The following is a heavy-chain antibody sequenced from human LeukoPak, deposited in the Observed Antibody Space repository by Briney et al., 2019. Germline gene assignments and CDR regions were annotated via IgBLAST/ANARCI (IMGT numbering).Heavy chain of an antibody. CDR1: GFTFSIYG. Sequence: PGGSLRLSCAASGFTFSIYGMSWVRRTPGKGLEWVSSISGSGGNTYYADSVKGRFIISRDNSKDTLYLQMNSLRAEDTVVYYCAKAGGTCFDYWGQGTLVSVSS. J-gene: IGHJ4*02. V-gene: IGHV3-23*01. CDR2: ISGSGGNT. D-gene: IGHD1-26*01. CDR3: AKAGGTCFDY.